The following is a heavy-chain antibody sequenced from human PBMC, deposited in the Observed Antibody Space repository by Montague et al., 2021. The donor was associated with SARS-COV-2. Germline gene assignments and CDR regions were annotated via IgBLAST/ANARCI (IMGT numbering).Heavy chain of an antibody. CDR3: ARSRFVVVPAAMSFGHSYFDP. V-gene: IGHV4-59*01. CDR2: AYHNGRT. CDR1: GGSIGTNY. D-gene: IGHD2-2*01. J-gene: IGHJ5*02. Sequence: SETLSLTCSVSGGSIGTNYWSWIRQPPGGGLEWIGYAYHNGRTNYNHSLRGRVTMSLDTSKNQFSLNVTSVTAADTAVYHCARSRFVVVPAAMSFGHSYFDPWGQGRLVTVSS.